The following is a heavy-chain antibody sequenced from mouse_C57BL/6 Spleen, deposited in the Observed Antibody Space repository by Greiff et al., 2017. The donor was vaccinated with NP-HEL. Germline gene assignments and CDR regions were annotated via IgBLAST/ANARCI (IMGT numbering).Heavy chain of an antibody. D-gene: IGHD1-1*01. V-gene: IGHV1-26*01. CDR2: INPNNGGT. CDR3: ARRGYYGSSPYWYFDV. Sequence: EVQLQQSGPELVKPGASVKISCKASGYTFTDYYMNWVKQSHGKSLEWIGDINPNNGGTSYNQKFKGKATLTVDKSSSTAYMELRSLTSEDSAVYYCARRGYYGSSPYWYFDVWGTGTTVTVSS. CDR1: GYTFTDYY. J-gene: IGHJ1*03.